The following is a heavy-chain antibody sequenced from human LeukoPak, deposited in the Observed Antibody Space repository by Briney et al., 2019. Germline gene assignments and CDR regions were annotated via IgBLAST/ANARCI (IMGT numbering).Heavy chain of an antibody. J-gene: IGHJ4*02. CDR2: ISDSGGRT. D-gene: IGHD3-22*01. Sequence: GGSLRLSCAASGFTFSNYAMNWVRQAPGKGLKWVSAISDSGGRTFYADSVKGRFTISRDNSKNTLYLEMNNLRAEDTAVYYCARAAYDSNGFTANHDYWGQGTLVTVSS. CDR3: ARAAYDSNGFTANHDY. CDR1: GFTFSNYA. V-gene: IGHV3-23*01.